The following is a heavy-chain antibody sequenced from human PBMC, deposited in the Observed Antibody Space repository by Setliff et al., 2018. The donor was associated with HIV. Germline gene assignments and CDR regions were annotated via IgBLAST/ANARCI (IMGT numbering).Heavy chain of an antibody. Sequence: ASVKVSCKASGYTFTSCFMHWVRQAPGQGLEDMGIINPSDGTTDYTQKFQDRVTMTSDTSTSTVYMELRSLRSEDTAIYYCAKTVAGTFSAFDIWGQGTMVTVSS. D-gene: IGHD6-19*01. J-gene: IGHJ3*02. CDR2: INPSDGTT. CDR3: AKTVAGTFSAFDI. V-gene: IGHV1-46*01. CDR1: GYTFTSCF.